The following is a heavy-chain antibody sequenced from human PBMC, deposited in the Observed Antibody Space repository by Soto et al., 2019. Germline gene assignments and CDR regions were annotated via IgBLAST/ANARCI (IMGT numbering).Heavy chain of an antibody. CDR3: ASAPTTVVTPYYFDY. Sequence: QVQLVESGGGVVQPGRSLRLSCAASGFTFSSYAMHWVRQAPGKELEWVAVISYDGSNKYYADSVKGRFTISRDNSKNTLYLQMNSLRAEDTAVYYCASAPTTVVTPYYFDYWGQGTLVTVSS. V-gene: IGHV3-30-3*01. D-gene: IGHD4-17*01. CDR1: GFTFSSYA. CDR2: ISYDGSNK. J-gene: IGHJ4*02.